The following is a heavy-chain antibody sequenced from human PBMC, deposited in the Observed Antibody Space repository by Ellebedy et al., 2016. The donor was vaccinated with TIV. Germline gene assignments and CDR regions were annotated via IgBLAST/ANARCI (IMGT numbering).Heavy chain of an antibody. Sequence: GGSLRLSCAASGFTFDDYAMHWVRQAPGKGLEWVSGISWNSGSIGYADSVKGRFTISRDNAKNSLYLQMNSLRAEDTALYYCAKEMGFGYDSSGYYSDYYYYGMDVWGQGTTVTVSS. J-gene: IGHJ6*02. V-gene: IGHV3-9*01. CDR1: GFTFDDYA. D-gene: IGHD3-22*01. CDR2: ISWNSGSI. CDR3: AKEMGFGYDSSGYYSDYYYYGMDV.